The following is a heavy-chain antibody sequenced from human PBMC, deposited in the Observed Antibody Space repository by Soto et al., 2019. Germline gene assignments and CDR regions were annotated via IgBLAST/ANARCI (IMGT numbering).Heavy chain of an antibody. CDR1: GFTFSDYY. V-gene: IGHV3-11*01. Sequence: QVPLVESGGGLVKPGGSLRLSCAASGFTFSDYYMSWIRQAPGKGLEWVSYISSSGSTIYYADSVKGRFTISRDNATISLYLQMNSLRAEDTAVYCCSNDHSYTSSGLYGSFDYWGQGTLVTVSS. CDR3: SNDHSYTSSGLYGSFDY. D-gene: IGHD3-22*01. CDR2: ISSSGSTI. J-gene: IGHJ4*02.